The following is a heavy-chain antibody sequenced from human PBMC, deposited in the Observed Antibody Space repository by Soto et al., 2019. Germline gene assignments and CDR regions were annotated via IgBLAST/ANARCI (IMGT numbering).Heavy chain of an antibody. V-gene: IGHV3-33*01. Sequence: QVQLVESGGGVVQPGTSLRLSCAASGFSFSSYAMHWVRQAPGKGLEWVAALWYDGSNQNYAGSVKGRFTISRDNSKSTVYLQMNSLKAEDTAVYYCARDLNDFWSGYLYWGQGTLVTVSS. D-gene: IGHD3-3*01. CDR2: LWYDGSNQ. J-gene: IGHJ4*02. CDR1: GFSFSSYA. CDR3: ARDLNDFWSGYLY.